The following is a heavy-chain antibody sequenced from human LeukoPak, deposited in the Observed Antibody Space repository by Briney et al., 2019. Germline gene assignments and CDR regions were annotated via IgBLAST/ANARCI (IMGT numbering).Heavy chain of an antibody. J-gene: IGHJ6*03. CDR1: GFTFSSYS. CDR2: ISSSSSTI. CDR3: AKGYSSSWYLNYYYYYYMDV. V-gene: IGHV3-48*01. Sequence: TGGSLRLSCAASGFTFSSYSMNWVRQAPGKGLEWVSYISSSSSTIYYADSVKGRFTISRDNAKNSLYLQMNSLRAEDTAVYYCAKGYSSSWYLNYYYYYYMDVWGKGTTVTVSS. D-gene: IGHD6-13*01.